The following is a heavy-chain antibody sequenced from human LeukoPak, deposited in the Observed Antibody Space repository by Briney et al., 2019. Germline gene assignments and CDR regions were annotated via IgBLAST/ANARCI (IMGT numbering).Heavy chain of an antibody. CDR3: ARGGGYSSSWYSGWNNHYDGMDV. J-gene: IGHJ6*02. Sequence: ASVKVSCKVSGYTLTELSMHWVRQATGQGLEWMGWMNPNSGNTGYAQKFQGRVTMTRNTSISTAYMELSSLRSEDTAVYYCARGGGYSSSWYSGWNNHYDGMDVWGQGTTVTVSS. V-gene: IGHV1-8*01. CDR1: GYTLTELS. D-gene: IGHD6-13*01. CDR2: MNPNSGNT.